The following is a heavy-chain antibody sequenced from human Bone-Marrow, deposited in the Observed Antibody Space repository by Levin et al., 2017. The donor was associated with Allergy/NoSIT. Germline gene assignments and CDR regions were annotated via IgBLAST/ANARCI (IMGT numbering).Heavy chain of an antibody. J-gene: IGHJ4*02. Sequence: GESLKISCAASGFTFNTHSMNWVRQAPGKGLEWLSYISSSSSRIYYGDSVKGRFTISRDDAKNAVYLQMNSLRDEDTAVYFCVRGHYYEGSGYWGFDYWGQGTLVTVSS. CDR1: GFTFNTHS. V-gene: IGHV3-48*02. CDR2: ISSSSSRI. D-gene: IGHD3-22*01. CDR3: VRGHYYEGSGYWGFDY.